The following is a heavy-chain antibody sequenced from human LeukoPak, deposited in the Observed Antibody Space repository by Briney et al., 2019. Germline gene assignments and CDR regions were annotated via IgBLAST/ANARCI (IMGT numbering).Heavy chain of an antibody. Sequence: SETLSLTCTVSGASINSYYWSWIRQPPGKGLEWIGYMYFSGSTSQNPSLKSRVTISLDTSRSQFSLKLSSVTAADTAVYYCARTDSSLPYFDYWGQGALVTVSS. CDR2: MYFSGST. D-gene: IGHD3-22*01. CDR1: GASINSYY. CDR3: ARTDSSLPYFDY. J-gene: IGHJ4*02. V-gene: IGHV4-59*01.